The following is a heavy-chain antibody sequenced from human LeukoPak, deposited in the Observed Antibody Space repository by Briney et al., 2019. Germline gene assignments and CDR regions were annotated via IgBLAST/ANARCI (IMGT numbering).Heavy chain of an antibody. CDR1: GGSISSGSYY. Sequence: SETLSLTCTVSGGSISSGSYYWGWIRQPPGKGLEWIVSIYYSGSTYYNPSLKSRVSISVDTSKNQFSLKLSSVTAADTAVYYCARHGRVTNALFDYWGQGTLVTVSS. CDR2: IYYSGST. J-gene: IGHJ4*02. V-gene: IGHV4-39*01. CDR3: ARHGRVTNALFDY. D-gene: IGHD1-26*01.